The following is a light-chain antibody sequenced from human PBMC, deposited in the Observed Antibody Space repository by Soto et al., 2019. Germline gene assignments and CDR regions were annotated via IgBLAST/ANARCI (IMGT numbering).Light chain of an antibody. V-gene: IGLV1-51*01. CDR2: DNN. CDR3: GTWDSSLSAVV. CDR1: SSIIGNNY. J-gene: IGLJ2*01. Sequence: QSVLTQPPSVSAAPGQKVTISCSGSSSIIGNNYVSWYQQLPGTAPKLLIYDNNKRPSGIPDRFSGSKSGTSATLGITGLQTGDEAYYYCGTWDSSLSAVVFGGGTKVTVL.